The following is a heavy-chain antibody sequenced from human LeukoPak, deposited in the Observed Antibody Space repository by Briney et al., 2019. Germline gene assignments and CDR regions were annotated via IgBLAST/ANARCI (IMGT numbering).Heavy chain of an antibody. J-gene: IGHJ4*02. Sequence: GGSLRLSCAASGFTFSSYWMHWVRQAPGKGLVWVSRINTDGSSTSYADSVKGRFTISRDNAKNTLYLQMNSLRAEDTAVYYCARDYYGGNPDYWGQGTLVTVSS. D-gene: IGHD4-23*01. CDR2: INTDGSST. CDR1: GFTFSSYW. CDR3: ARDYYGGNPDY. V-gene: IGHV3-74*01.